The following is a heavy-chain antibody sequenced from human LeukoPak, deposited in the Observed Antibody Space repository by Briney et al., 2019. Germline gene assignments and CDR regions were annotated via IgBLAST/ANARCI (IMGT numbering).Heavy chain of an antibody. V-gene: IGHV3-21*01. CDR1: GFTFSSYS. Sequence: GGSLRLSCAASGFTFSSYSTNWVRQAPGKGLEGVSSISSSSSYIYYADSVKGRFTISRDNAKNSLYLQMNSLRAEDTAVYYCARVGYDSSGYYSGYYYYYMDVWGKGTTVTVSS. D-gene: IGHD3-22*01. CDR2: ISSSSSYI. CDR3: ARVGYDSSGYYSGYYYYYMDV. J-gene: IGHJ6*03.